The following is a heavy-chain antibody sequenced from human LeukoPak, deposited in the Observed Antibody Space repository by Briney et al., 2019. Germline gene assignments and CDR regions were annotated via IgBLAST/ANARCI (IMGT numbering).Heavy chain of an antibody. D-gene: IGHD6-6*01. Sequence: GGALRLSCAASGFTFNNYGMSWVRQAPGKGLVWVSRINNDGSSTNYAASVKGRFTISRDNAKNTLYLQMNSLRAEDTALYYCARGLSGYSSSLGYWGQGTLVTVSS. V-gene: IGHV3-74*01. CDR3: ARGLSGYSSSLGY. CDR2: INNDGSST. CDR1: GFTFNNYG. J-gene: IGHJ4*02.